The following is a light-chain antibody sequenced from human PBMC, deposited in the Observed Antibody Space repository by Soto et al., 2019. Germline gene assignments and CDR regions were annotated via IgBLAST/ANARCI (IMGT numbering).Light chain of an antibody. CDR1: QSVSSG. J-gene: IGKJ4*01. CDR2: GAS. Sequence: ETVMTQSPATLSVSPGERATLSCRASQSVSSGLAWYQQKPGQAPRPLIYGASTRATGIPARFSGSGSGTEFTLTISSLQSEDCAVYYCQQYSNWPLTFGGGTKVDI. V-gene: IGKV3-15*01. CDR3: QQYSNWPLT.